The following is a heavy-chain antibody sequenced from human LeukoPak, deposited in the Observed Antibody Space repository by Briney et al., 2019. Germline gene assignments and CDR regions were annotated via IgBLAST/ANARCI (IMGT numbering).Heavy chain of an antibody. Sequence: GGSLRLSCAASGFAFSSYSMNWVRQAPGKGLEWMSSISSSSSYIYYADSVKGLFTISRDNAKNSLYLQMNSLRAEDTAVYYCARDWPTIAAAGTIPEYFQHWGQGTLVTVSS. J-gene: IGHJ1*01. CDR3: ARDWPTIAAAGTIPEYFQH. CDR1: GFAFSSYS. V-gene: IGHV3-21*01. D-gene: IGHD6-13*01. CDR2: ISSSSSYI.